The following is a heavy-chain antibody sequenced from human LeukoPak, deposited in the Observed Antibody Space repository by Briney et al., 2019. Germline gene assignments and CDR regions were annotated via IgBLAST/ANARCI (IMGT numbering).Heavy chain of an antibody. CDR3: ARNEPAVSVVDAFDV. Sequence: ASVKVSCKASGYNFNSYCIHWVRQAPGQGLTWMGWINPDNGKTKYAPRFQGRVTMTWDTSINTAYVDLSGLRSDDTAVYYCARNEPAVSVVDAFDVWGQGTVVTVSS. CDR1: GYNFNSYC. V-gene: IGHV1-2*02. CDR2: INPDNGKT. D-gene: IGHD1-1*01. J-gene: IGHJ3*01.